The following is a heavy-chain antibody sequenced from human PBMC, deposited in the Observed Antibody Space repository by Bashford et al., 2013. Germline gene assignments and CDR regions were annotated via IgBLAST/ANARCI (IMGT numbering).Heavy chain of an antibody. CDR3: ARVGARITIGGVLGLFADRVEHHYYAMDV. J-gene: IGHJ6*02. V-gene: IGHV3-7*01. D-gene: IGHD3-16*01. Sequence: VRQAPGKGLEWVANIKQDGIEKHYVDSVEGRFTISRDNAKNSLYLQMSSLRAEDTAVWFCARVGARITIGGVLGLFADRVEHHYYAMDVWGQGDHGSPVSS. CDR2: IKQDGIEK.